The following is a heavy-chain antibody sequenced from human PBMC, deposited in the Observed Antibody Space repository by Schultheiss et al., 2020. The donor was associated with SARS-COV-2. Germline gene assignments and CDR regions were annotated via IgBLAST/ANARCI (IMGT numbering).Heavy chain of an antibody. Sequence: GSLRLSCSVSGTSVSSGSYCWSWIRQPPGKGLEWIAYIHDSGSTNYNPSFKSRVTISVDTSKNQFSLRLSSVTAADTAVYYCARAATGVVLIAPLDYWGQGILVTVSS. CDR3: ARAATGVVLIAPLDY. D-gene: IGHD3-22*01. V-gene: IGHV4-61*01. J-gene: IGHJ4*02. CDR1: GTSVSSGSYC. CDR2: IHDSGST.